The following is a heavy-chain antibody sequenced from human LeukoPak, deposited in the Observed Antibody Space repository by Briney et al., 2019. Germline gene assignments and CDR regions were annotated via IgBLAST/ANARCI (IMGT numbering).Heavy chain of an antibody. Sequence: SETLSLTCSVSGASISSSSYYWGWIRQSPGKGLEWIGSIHYSGSTYYNPSLKSRVTISVDTCKNQFSLKLSSVTAADTAVYYCLAGDYWGQGTLVTVSS. D-gene: IGHD3-10*01. V-gene: IGHV4-39*01. CDR3: LAGDY. CDR1: GASISSSSYY. CDR2: IHYSGST. J-gene: IGHJ4*02.